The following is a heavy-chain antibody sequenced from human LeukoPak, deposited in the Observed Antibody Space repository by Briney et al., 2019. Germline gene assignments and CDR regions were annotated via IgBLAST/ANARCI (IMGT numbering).Heavy chain of an antibody. Sequence: PGGSLRLSCAASKFTFSVHAMHWVRQAPGGGLEWVAIVYPDGRSTSYAESVKGRFTISRDNSNDTLYLEMNSLRAEDTAVYYCVKERSSHYFDYWGQGILVTVSS. CDR3: VKERSSHYFDY. CDR1: KFTFSVHA. J-gene: IGHJ4*02. CDR2: VYPDGRST. V-gene: IGHV3-33*06.